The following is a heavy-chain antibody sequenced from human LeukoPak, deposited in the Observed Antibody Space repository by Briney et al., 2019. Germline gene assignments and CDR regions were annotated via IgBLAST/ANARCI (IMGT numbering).Heavy chain of an antibody. D-gene: IGHD4-17*01. CDR1: GFTVSSNP. Sequence: GGSLRLSCAASGFTVSSNPMSWVRQAPGKGLEWVSVTYSAGRSFYADSVKGRFTVSTDNYKNTLYLQMSSLRGEDTALYYCARTTPTVTTSSDLWGRGTLVTVSS. CDR3: ARTTPTVTTSSDL. J-gene: IGHJ2*01. CDR2: TYSAGRS. V-gene: IGHV3-53*01.